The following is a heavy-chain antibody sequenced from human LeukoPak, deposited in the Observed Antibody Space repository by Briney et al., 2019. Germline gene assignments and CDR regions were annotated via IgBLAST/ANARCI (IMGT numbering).Heavy chain of an antibody. V-gene: IGHV3-20*04. CDR2: INGGGDTT. Sequence: GGSLRLSCAASGFSFDYYAMSWVRHAPGKGLEWISGINGGGDTTGYVDSVKGRFTISRDNAKNSLYLQMNSLRAEDTAVYYCARSLGFYHFDYWGQGTLVTVSS. CDR3: ARSLGFYHFDY. CDR1: GFSFDYYA. D-gene: IGHD7-27*01. J-gene: IGHJ4*02.